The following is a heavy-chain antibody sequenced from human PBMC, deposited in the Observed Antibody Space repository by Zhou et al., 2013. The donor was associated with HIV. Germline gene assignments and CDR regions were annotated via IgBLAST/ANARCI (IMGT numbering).Heavy chain of an antibody. CDR2: INPSDGST. CDR3: ASGIGYCSSTSCREWFDP. D-gene: IGHD2-2*01. V-gene: IGHV1-46*01. Sequence: QVQLVQSGAEVKKPGASVKVSCKASGYIFTSYYIHWVRQAPGQGLEWMGIINPSDGSTSYAQKFQGRVTMTRDTSTNTVYMELSSLRSEDTAVYYCASGIGYCSSTSCREWFDPWGQGTLVTVSS. CDR1: GYIFTSYY. J-gene: IGHJ5*02.